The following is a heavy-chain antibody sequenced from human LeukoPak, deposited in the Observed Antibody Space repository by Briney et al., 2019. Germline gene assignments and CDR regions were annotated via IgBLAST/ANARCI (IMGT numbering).Heavy chain of an antibody. Sequence: PGGSLRLSCAASGFTFSSYSMNWVRQAPGKGLEWVSSISSSSSYIYYADSVKGRFTISRDNAKNSLYLQMNSLRAEDTAVYYCARDVRFLEWLFFDYWGQGTLVTVSS. CDR1: GFTFSSYS. V-gene: IGHV3-21*01. J-gene: IGHJ4*02. CDR2: ISSSSSYI. CDR3: ARDVRFLEWLFFDY. D-gene: IGHD3-3*01.